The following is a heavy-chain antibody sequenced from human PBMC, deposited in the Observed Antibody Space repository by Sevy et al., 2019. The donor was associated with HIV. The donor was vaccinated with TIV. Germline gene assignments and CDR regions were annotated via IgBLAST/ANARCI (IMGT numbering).Heavy chain of an antibody. Sequence: GGSLRLSCAASAFTFKNFGMHWVRQAPGKGLEWVTFIRYDGSTKYYADSVRGRFTISRDNSKRTLYLQMNSLRPADKAVYYCVKGPHPAVTTSYGMDVWGQGTTVTVSS. CDR1: AFTFKNFG. CDR2: IRYDGSTK. CDR3: VKGPHPAVTTSYGMDV. V-gene: IGHV3-30*02. D-gene: IGHD4-17*01. J-gene: IGHJ6*02.